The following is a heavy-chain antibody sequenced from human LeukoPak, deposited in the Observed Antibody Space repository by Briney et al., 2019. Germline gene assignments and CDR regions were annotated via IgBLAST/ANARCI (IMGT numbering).Heavy chain of an antibody. V-gene: IGHV4-59*01. D-gene: IGHD1-26*01. CDR1: GGSISSYY. Sequence: SETLYLTCTVSGGSISSYYWSWIRQPPGKGLEWIGYIYYSGSTNYNPSLKSRVTISVDTSKNQFSLKLSSVTAADTAVYYCARGDGSYGAFDIWGQGTMVTVSS. J-gene: IGHJ3*02. CDR2: IYYSGST. CDR3: ARGDGSYGAFDI.